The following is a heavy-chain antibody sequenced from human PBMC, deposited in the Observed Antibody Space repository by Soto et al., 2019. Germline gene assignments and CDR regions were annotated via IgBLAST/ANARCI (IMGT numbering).Heavy chain of an antibody. J-gene: IGHJ5*01. CDR3: ARTRNRWFDS. CDR1: GDSFRDYY. D-gene: IGHD1-1*01. Sequence: SETLSLTCVVSGDSFRDYYWSWIRQSPGVGLEWIGEINPSGRTEYNPSLRGRVTLSVDTSKNQFSLTLSTMTAADTAVYYCARTRNRWFDSWGQGTLVTVSS. V-gene: IGHV4-34*01. CDR2: INPSGRT.